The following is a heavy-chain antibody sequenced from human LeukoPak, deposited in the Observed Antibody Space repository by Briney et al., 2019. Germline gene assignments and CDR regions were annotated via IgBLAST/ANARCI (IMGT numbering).Heavy chain of an antibody. CDR2: INHSGST. CDR3: ARTWRGYTNSWYNWFDP. Sequence: SETLSLTCAVYGGSFSGYYWSWIRQPPGKGLEWIGEINHSGSTNYNPSLKNRVTISVDTSKNQFSLKLTSVTAADTAVYYCARTWRGYTNSWYNWFDPWGQGTLVTVSS. CDR1: GGSFSGYY. D-gene: IGHD6-13*01. V-gene: IGHV4-34*01. J-gene: IGHJ5*02.